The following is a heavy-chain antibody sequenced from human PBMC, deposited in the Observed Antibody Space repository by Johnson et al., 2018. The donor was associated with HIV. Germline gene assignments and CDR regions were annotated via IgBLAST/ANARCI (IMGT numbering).Heavy chain of an antibody. CDR1: GFIVSGYY. V-gene: IGHV3-66*01. CDR2: INSGGGT. J-gene: IGHJ3*02. D-gene: IGHD4-23*01. CDR3: AKGPVDYGGNYDGFGI. Sequence: VQLVESGGGLVQPGGSLRLSCAASGFIVSGYYMTWVRQGPGKGLEWVSVINSGGGTYSAGSVEGRFTISRDNSKNTLYLQMNSLRAEDTAVYFCAKGPVDYGGNYDGFGIWGQGTKVTVSS.